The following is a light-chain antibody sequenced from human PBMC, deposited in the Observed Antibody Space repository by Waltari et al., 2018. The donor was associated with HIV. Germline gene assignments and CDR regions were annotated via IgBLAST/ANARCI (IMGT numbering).Light chain of an antibody. Sequence: KFMLTQPHSVSESPGRTVTISCTGSSGNIARNYVQWYRQRPGSAPTTVIYEDTQRPSGVPDRFSGAIASSSNSASRTISGLRTEDKADYYCHSYDGSNWVFGGGTKLTVL. J-gene: IGLJ3*02. CDR2: EDT. CDR3: HSYDGSNWV. V-gene: IGLV6-57*02. CDR1: SGNIARNY.